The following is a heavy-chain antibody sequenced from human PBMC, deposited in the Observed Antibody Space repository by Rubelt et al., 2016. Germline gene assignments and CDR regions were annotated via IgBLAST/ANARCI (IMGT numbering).Heavy chain of an antibody. J-gene: IGHJ3*02. CDR1: GFTVSSNY. CDR3: ARKPPYESSGYPPLGAFDI. V-gene: IGHV3-53*01. Sequence: GGSLRLSCAASGFTVSSNYMSWVRQAPGKGLEWVSVIYSGGSTYSADSVKGRFTISRDNSKHTLYLQMNSLRAEDTAVYYCARKPPYESSGYPPLGAFDIWGQGTMVTVSS. CDR2: IYSGGST. D-gene: IGHD3-22*01.